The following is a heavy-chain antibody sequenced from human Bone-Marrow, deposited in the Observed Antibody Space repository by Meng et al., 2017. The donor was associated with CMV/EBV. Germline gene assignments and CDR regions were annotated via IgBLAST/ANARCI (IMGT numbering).Heavy chain of an antibody. CDR1: GYTFTSYG. CDR2: ISAYNGKT. V-gene: IGHV1-18*01. D-gene: IGHD6-19*01. CDR3: VRGSSGWYWYYFDY. Sequence: ASVKVSCKASGYTFTSYGISWVRQAPGQGLGWMGWISAYNGKTNYAQKLQGRVTMTTDTSTSTAYMELRSLRSDDTAVYYCVRGSSGWYWYYFDYWGQGTLVTVSS. J-gene: IGHJ4*02.